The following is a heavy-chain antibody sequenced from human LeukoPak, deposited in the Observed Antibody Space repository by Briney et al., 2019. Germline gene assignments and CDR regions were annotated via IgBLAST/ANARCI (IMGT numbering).Heavy chain of an antibody. Sequence: ASVKVSCKASGYAFTSYDINWVRQATGQGLEWMGWINPNSGSTDSAQKFQGRVTMTANKSISTAYMELNNLRSEDTALYYGARIVGLSTTNFHPPDHLFHPLGQGTLVTVSS. CDR3: ARIVGLSTTNFHPPDHLFHP. J-gene: IGHJ5*02. CDR1: GYAFTSYD. CDR2: INPNSGST. D-gene: IGHD1-26*01. V-gene: IGHV1-8*01.